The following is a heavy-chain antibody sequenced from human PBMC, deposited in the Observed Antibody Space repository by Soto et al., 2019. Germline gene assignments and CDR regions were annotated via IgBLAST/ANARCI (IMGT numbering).Heavy chain of an antibody. V-gene: IGHV1-69*12. D-gene: IGHD6-25*01. J-gene: IGHJ6*02. CDR2: IMPIFRTP. CDR1: GGTFSSSA. CDR3: ARDKGRLKLGGNYYYLFDV. Sequence: QVQLVQSGAEVKKPGSSVKLSCKASGGTFSSSAISWVRQAPGQGLEWMGGIMPIFRTPDYAQKFQGRVTITADESPSTVYMELSSLRSEDTAVYYCARDKGRLKLGGNYYYLFDVWGQGTTVTVSS.